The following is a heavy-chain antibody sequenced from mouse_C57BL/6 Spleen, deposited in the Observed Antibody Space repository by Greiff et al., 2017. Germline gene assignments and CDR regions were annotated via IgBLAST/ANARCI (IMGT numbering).Heavy chain of an antibody. CDR2: IDPETGGT. CDR3: TRRGYSNIYYYAMDY. CDR1: GYTFTDYE. D-gene: IGHD2-5*01. Sequence: VQLVESGAELVRPGASVTLSCKASGYTFTDYEMHWVKQTPVHGLEWIGAIDPETGGTAYNQKFKGKAILTADKSSSTAYMELRSLTSEDSAVYYCTRRGYSNIYYYAMDYWGQGTSVTVSS. J-gene: IGHJ4*01. V-gene: IGHV1-15*01.